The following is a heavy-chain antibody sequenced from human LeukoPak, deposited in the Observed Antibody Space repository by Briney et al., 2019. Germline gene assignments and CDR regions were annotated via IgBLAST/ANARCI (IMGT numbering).Heavy chain of an antibody. V-gene: IGHV4-59*01. CDR2: IYYSGST. CDR1: GGSLSSYY. D-gene: IGHD1-26*01. J-gene: IGHJ3*02. Sequence: SETLSLTCTVSGGSLSSYYWSWLRQPPGKGLQGMGYIYYSGSTNYNPSLKSRVTISIDTSKNQFSLKLSSVTAADTAVYYCARDGSYGAFDIWGQGTMVTVSS. CDR3: ARDGSYGAFDI.